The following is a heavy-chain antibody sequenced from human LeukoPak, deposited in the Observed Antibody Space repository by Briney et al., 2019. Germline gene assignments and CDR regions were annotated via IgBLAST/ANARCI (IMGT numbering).Heavy chain of an antibody. Sequence: ESGPTLVKPTQTLTLTCTFSGFSLSTSGVGVVCIRHPPGKALEWLALNYWDDDKRYSPSLKSRLTITKDTSKNQVVLTMTNMDPVDTATYYCAQVGSWDVFYIWGQGRMVTVSS. D-gene: IGHD3-10*01. CDR3: AQVGSWDVFYI. V-gene: IGHV2-5*02. CDR2: NYWDDDK. J-gene: IGHJ3*02. CDR1: GFSLSTSGVG.